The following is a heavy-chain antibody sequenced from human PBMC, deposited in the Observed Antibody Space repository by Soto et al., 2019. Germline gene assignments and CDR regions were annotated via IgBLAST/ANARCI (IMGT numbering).Heavy chain of an antibody. V-gene: IGHV3-73*02. CDR2: IGSKGETYAT. D-gene: IGHD3-9*01. CDR1: GFTFGASN. J-gene: IGHJ4*02. Sequence: EVQLVESGGDLVQPGGSLKLSWAASGFTFGASNLQWVRLASGKGLEWLGRIGSKGETYATTYAASVKGRFTISRDDSKKTAYLQMNNLESEDTAVYYCSRDDSDWFFNWGRGTLVSVSS. CDR3: SRDDSDWFFN.